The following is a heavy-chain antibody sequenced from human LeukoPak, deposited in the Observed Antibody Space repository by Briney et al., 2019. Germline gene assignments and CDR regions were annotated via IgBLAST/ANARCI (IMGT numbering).Heavy chain of an antibody. CDR3: AKDGDYYGMDV. Sequence: GGSLRLSCAASGFTFDDYAMHWVRQAPGKGLEWVSGISWNSGSIGYADSVKGRFTISRDNAKNSLYLQMNSLRAEDTALYYCAKDGDYYGMDVWGQGTTVTASS. CDR1: GFTFDDYA. V-gene: IGHV3-9*01. CDR2: ISWNSGSI. D-gene: IGHD4-17*01. J-gene: IGHJ6*02.